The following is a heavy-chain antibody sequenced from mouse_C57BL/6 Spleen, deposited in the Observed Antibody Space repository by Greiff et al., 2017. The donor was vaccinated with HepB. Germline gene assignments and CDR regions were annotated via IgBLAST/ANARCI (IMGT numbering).Heavy chain of an antibody. J-gene: IGHJ1*03. Sequence: QVQLQQSGAELVKPGASVKISCKASGYAFSSYWMNWVKQRPGKGLEWIGQIYPGDGDTNYNGKFKGKATLTADKSSSTAYMQLSSLTSEDSAVYFCAIHYYGSSSGYFDVWGTGTTVTVSS. V-gene: IGHV1-80*01. CDR2: IYPGDGDT. D-gene: IGHD1-1*01. CDR1: GYAFSSYW. CDR3: AIHYYGSSSGYFDV.